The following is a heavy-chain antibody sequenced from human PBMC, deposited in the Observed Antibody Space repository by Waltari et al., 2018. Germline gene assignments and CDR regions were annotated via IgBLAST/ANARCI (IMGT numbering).Heavy chain of an antibody. J-gene: IGHJ6*03. CDR1: GFTVSSTY. V-gene: IGHV3-53*02. CDR3: ARSTGDPYYYYYYMDV. Sequence: EVQLVETGGGLIQPGGSLRLSCAASGFTVSSTYMSWVRQAPGKGLEWVSVIYSGGSTYYADSVKGRFTISRDNSKNTLYLQMNSLRAEDTAVYYCARSTGDPYYYYYYMDVWGKGTTVTVSS. CDR2: IYSGGST. D-gene: IGHD3-16*01.